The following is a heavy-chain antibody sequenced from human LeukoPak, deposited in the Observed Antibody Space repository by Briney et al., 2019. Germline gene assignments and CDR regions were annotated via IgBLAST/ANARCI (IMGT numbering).Heavy chain of an antibody. CDR3: LIFSWYSSSWSH. CDR2: MNPNSGNT. D-gene: IGHD6-13*01. J-gene: IGHJ4*02. Sequence: ASVKVSCKASGYTFTSYDINWVRQATGQGLEWMGWMNPNSGNTGYAQKFQGRVTMTRNTSISTAYMELSSLRSEDTAVYYCLIFSWYSSSWSHWGQGTLVTVSS. CDR1: GYTFTSYD. V-gene: IGHV1-8*01.